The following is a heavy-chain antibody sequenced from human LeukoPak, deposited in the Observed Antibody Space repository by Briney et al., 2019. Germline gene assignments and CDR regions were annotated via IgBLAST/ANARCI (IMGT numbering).Heavy chain of an antibody. CDR2: IYYSGST. CDR3: ARQGIVVVPAARVRYFQH. CDR1: GGSISSYY. J-gene: IGHJ1*01. V-gene: IGHV4-59*01. D-gene: IGHD2-2*01. Sequence: KPSETLSLTCTVSGGSISSYYWSWIRQPPGKGLEWIGYIYYSGSTNYNPSLKSRVTISVDTSKNQFSLKLSSVTAADTAVYYCARQGIVVVPAARVRYFQHWGQGTLVTVSS.